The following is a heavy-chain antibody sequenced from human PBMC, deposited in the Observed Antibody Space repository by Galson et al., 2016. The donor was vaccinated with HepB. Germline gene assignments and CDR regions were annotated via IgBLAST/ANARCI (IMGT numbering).Heavy chain of an antibody. CDR2: ISSSGSYI. V-gene: IGHV3-21*05. CDR1: GFTFSSCP. Sequence: SLRLSCAASGFTFSSCPMSWVRQAPGKGLEWVSYISSSGSYIYYADSVKGRFTISRDNAKNSLYLQMDSLRAEDTAVYYCARGDRHSSSWWGFDYWGQGTLVTVSS. J-gene: IGHJ4*02. D-gene: IGHD6-13*01. CDR3: ARGDRHSSSWWGFDY.